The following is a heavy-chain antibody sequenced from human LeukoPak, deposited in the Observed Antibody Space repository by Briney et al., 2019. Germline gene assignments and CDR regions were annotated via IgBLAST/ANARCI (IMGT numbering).Heavy chain of an antibody. CDR1: GGSFSGYY. Sequence: SETLSLTCAVYGGSFSGYYWSWIRQPPGKGLEWIGEINHSGSTNYNPSLKSRVTISVDTSKNQFSLKLSSVTAADTAVYYCARALRMSYCWFDPWGQGTLVTVSS. CDR3: ARALRMSYCWFDP. D-gene: IGHD4-17*01. J-gene: IGHJ5*02. V-gene: IGHV4-34*01. CDR2: INHSGST.